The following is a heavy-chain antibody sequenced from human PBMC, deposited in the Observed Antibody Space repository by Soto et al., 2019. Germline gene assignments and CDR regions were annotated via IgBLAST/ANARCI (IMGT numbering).Heavy chain of an antibody. CDR2: IYYSGST. Sequence: PSETLSLTCTVSGGSISSGGYYWSWLRQHPGKGLEWIGYIYYSGSTYYNPSLKSRVTISVDTSKNQFSLKLSSVTAADTAVYYCAKGGYSGYDSIDYWGQGTLVTVSS. J-gene: IGHJ4*02. CDR1: GGSISSGGYY. D-gene: IGHD5-12*01. V-gene: IGHV4-31*03. CDR3: AKGGYSGYDSIDY.